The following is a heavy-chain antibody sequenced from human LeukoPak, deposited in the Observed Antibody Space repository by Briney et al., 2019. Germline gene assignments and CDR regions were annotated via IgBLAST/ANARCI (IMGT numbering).Heavy chain of an antibody. Sequence: SETLSLTCAVSGGSISSSNYYWSWIRQPPGKGLEWIGEINHSGSTNYNPSLKSRVTISVDTSKNQFSLKLSSVTAADTAVYYCATLTNWLSYYYYYMDVWGKGTTVTISS. CDR2: INHSGST. V-gene: IGHV4-39*07. J-gene: IGHJ6*03. CDR1: GGSISSSNYY. D-gene: IGHD3-3*01. CDR3: ATLTNWLSYYYYYMDV.